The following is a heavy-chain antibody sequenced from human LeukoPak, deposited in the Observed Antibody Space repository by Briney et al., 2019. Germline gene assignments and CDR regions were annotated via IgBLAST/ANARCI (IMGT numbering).Heavy chain of an antibody. Sequence: SSETLSLTCTVSRGSITSGSYYWSWIRQPAGKGLEWIGRIYTTGSTNYNPSLMSRVTISIDTSKNQFSLKLSSVTAADTAVYYCARVLRRQWLDSYYYYYYMDVWGKGTTVTISS. J-gene: IGHJ6*03. V-gene: IGHV4-61*02. CDR3: ARVLRRQWLDSYYYYYYMDV. D-gene: IGHD6-19*01. CDR2: IYTTGST. CDR1: RGSITSGSYY.